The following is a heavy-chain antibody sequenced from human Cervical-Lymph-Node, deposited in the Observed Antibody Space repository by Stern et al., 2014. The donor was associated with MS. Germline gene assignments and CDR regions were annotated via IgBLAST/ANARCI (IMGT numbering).Heavy chain of an antibody. CDR1: GFTFGSYA. J-gene: IGHJ6*02. CDR3: ARYHYASGSRSYGMDV. D-gene: IGHD3-10*01. V-gene: IGHV3-23*04. Sequence: EVQLVESGGGLVQPGGSLRLSCAASGFTFGSYAMTWVRQAPGKGLEWVSVIGGSGGGTYYADSVKGRFTISRDNSGNTLYLQMNSLRAEDTAVYYCARYHYASGSRSYGMDVWGQGTTVTVSS. CDR2: IGGSGGGT.